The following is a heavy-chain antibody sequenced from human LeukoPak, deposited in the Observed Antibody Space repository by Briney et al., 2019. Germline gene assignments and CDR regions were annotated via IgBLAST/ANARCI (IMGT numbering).Heavy chain of an antibody. Sequence: AGGSLRLSCAASGFTFSSYWMTWVRQAPGKGLEWVANINQDGSEKYYVDSVKGRFTISRDNAKNSLYLQMNSLRAEDTAVYYCARDGGGSYYRYFDYWGQGTLVTVSS. CDR2: INQDGSEK. J-gene: IGHJ4*02. V-gene: IGHV3-7*01. CDR1: GFTFSSYW. D-gene: IGHD1-26*01. CDR3: ARDGGGSYYRYFDY.